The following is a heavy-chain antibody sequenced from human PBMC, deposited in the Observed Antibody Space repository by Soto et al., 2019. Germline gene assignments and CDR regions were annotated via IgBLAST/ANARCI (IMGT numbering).Heavy chain of an antibody. CDR2: IHHSGST. Sequence: SETLSLTCTVSSGSVSSIDYYWSWVRQPPGKGLEWIGYIHHSGSTNYNPSLKSRVTMSVDTSNNQFSLRLSSVTAADTAVYYCTREGVGSGWYSFFYWGQGTLVTVSS. J-gene: IGHJ4*02. V-gene: IGHV4-61*08. CDR3: TREGVGSGWYSFFY. CDR1: SGSVSSIDYY. D-gene: IGHD6-19*01.